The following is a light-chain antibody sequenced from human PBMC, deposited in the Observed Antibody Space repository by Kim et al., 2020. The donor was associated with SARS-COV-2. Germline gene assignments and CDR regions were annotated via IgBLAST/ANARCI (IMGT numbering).Light chain of an antibody. CDR2: AAS. CDR1: QAISNA. V-gene: IGKV1-16*02. Sequence: DIEMTQSPSSLSASVGDRVTITCRASQAISNALAWFQQRPGKAPKSLIYAASSLHVGVPSKFSGSGSGTDFTLTVIGLQPEDFATYYCQQYSKYPYTFGQWTKLAI. J-gene: IGKJ2*01. CDR3: QQYSKYPYT.